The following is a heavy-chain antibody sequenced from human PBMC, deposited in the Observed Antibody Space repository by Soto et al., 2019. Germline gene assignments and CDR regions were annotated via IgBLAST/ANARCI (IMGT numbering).Heavy chain of an antibody. Sequence: SLRLSCAASGITVSTNYMSWVRQAPGKGLEWVSVIYSDGKTFYADSVKGRFTISRDNSQNTVSLQMNSLRADDTAVYYCARDGGGGYYDSSGYMGVWGQGTLVTVSS. CDR1: GITVSTNY. D-gene: IGHD3-22*01. V-gene: IGHV3-53*01. CDR2: IYSDGKT. CDR3: ARDGGGGYYDSSGYMGV. J-gene: IGHJ4*02.